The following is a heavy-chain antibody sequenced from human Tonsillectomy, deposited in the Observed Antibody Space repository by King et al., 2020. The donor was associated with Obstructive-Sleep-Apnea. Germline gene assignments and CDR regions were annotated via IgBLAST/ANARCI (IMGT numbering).Heavy chain of an antibody. D-gene: IGHD3-9*01. CDR2: IKSNTDGGTT. Sequence: VQLVESGGGLVKPGWSLRLSCAASGFTFSNAWMSWVRQAPGKGLEWVGRIKSNTDGGTTDYAAPVKGRFTISRDDSKNTRYLQLNSLKTKNTAVYYCTTAYDILTGYYSYWGQGTLVTVSS. J-gene: IGHJ4*02. CDR3: TTAYDILTGYYSY. CDR1: GFTFSNAW. V-gene: IGHV3-15*01.